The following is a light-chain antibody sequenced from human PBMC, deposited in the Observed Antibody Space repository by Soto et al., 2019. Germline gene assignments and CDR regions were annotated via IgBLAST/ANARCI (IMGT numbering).Light chain of an antibody. CDR2: GAS. CDR1: QSVSSSY. V-gene: IGKV3-20*01. CDR3: QQFLTSPIT. Sequence: EIVLTQSPGTLSLSPGERATLSCRASQSVSSSYLAWYQQKPGQAPRLLIYGASSRATGIPDRFSGSGSGTDFTLTINRLEPEDFAVYYCQQFLTSPITFGQGTRLEIK. J-gene: IGKJ5*01.